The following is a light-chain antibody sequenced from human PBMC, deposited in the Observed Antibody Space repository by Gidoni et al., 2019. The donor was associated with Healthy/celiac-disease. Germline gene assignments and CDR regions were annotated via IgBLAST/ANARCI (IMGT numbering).Light chain of an antibody. CDR2: DAS. CDR3: QQSSNWPLLT. J-gene: IGKJ4*02. CDR1: QSVSSY. Sequence: EIVLTQSPATLSLSPGDRATLSCRASQSVSSYLAWYPQKPGQAPRLLIYDASNRATGIPARFSGSGSGTDFTLTISSLEPEDFAVYYCQQSSNWPLLTFGGGTKVEIK. V-gene: IGKV3-11*01.